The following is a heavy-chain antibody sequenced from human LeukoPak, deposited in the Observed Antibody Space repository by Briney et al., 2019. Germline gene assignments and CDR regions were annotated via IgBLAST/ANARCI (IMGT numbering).Heavy chain of an antibody. V-gene: IGHV1-2*02. CDR1: GYTFTDYY. J-gene: IGHJ4*02. CDR2: INPNTGVT. D-gene: IGHD5-24*01. Sequence: GASVKVSCKSSGYTFTDYYMRWVRQAPGQGLEWMGWINPNTGVTNYAQRFQGRVTMTRDASISTGYMDLSRLRSDDTAVYYCARIRGGNNYHFDYWGQGTLVTVSS. CDR3: ARIRGGNNYHFDY.